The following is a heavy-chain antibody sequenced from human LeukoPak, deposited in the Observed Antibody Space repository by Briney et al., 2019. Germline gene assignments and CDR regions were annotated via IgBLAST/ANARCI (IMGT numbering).Heavy chain of an antibody. CDR3: ARDGERWLQLYYFDY. J-gene: IGHJ4*02. CDR2: IIPSGGST. Sequence: ASVKVSCKASGYTFTSYYMHWVRQAPGQGLEWRGIIIPSGGSTSYAQKFQGRVTMTRDTSTSTVYMELSSLRSEDTAVYYCARDGERWLQLYYFDYWGQGTLVTVSS. D-gene: IGHD5-24*01. V-gene: IGHV1-46*01. CDR1: GYTFTSYY.